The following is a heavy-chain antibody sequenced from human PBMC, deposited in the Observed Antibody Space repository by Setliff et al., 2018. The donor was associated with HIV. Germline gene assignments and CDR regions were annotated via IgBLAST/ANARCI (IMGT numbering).Heavy chain of an antibody. CDR3: ASGRVRQSRKFGGVIVLPPFDY. CDR2: IYYSGST. Sequence: SETLSLTCTVSGGSISSGGYYWSWIRQHPGKGLEWIGYIYYSGSTYYNPSLKSRVSISVDTSKNQFSLKLSFVAAADTAVYYCASGRVRQSRKFGGVIVLPPFDYWGQGTLVTVSS. J-gene: IGHJ4*02. D-gene: IGHD3-16*02. V-gene: IGHV4-31*03. CDR1: GGSISSGGYY.